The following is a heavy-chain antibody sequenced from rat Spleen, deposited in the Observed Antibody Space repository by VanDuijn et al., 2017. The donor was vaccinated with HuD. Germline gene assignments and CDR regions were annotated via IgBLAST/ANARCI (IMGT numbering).Heavy chain of an antibody. J-gene: IGHJ2*01. Sequence: QVQLKESGPGLVQPSQTLSLTCTVSGFSLISYAVSWVRQPPGKGLEWMGGIWGDGSTNYNSALKSRLSISRDTSKSQVFLKMNSLHTEDTAIYFCVRERVPGFAFYFDYWGQGVMVTVSS. CDR3: VRERVPGFAFYFDY. D-gene: IGHD1-4*01. CDR2: IWGDGST. V-gene: IGHV2-15*01. CDR1: GFSLISYA.